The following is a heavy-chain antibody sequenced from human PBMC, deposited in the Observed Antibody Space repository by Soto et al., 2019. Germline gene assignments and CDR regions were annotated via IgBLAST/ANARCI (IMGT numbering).Heavy chain of an antibody. J-gene: IGHJ2*01. CDR3: AKSVAVAGYWYFDL. Sequence: LRLSCAASGFTFSSYAMSWVRQAPGKGLEWVSAISGSGGSTYYADSVKGRFTISRDNSKNTLYLQMNSLRAEGTAVYYCAKSVAVAGYWYFDLWGRGTLVTVSS. D-gene: IGHD6-19*01. CDR2: ISGSGGST. V-gene: IGHV3-23*01. CDR1: GFTFSSYA.